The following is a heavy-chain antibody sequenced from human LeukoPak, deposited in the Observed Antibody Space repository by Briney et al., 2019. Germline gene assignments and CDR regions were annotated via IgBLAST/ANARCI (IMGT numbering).Heavy chain of an antibody. Sequence: ASVKVSCKASGYTLTGYYLHWVRQAPGQGLEWMGRIDPDSGGTHYAQKFQVRVTVTRDTSITTVYMELSGLTSDDTAVYYCARVLGPYTTSRFDYWGQGTLVTVSS. CDR1: GYTLTGYY. J-gene: IGHJ4*02. CDR3: ARVLGPYTTSRFDY. D-gene: IGHD2-2*02. V-gene: IGHV1-2*02. CDR2: IDPDSGGT.